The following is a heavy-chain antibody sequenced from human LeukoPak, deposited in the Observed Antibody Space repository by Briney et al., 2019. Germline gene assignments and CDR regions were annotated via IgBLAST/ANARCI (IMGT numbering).Heavy chain of an antibody. CDR3: AREYSSSWYSIYFDY. CDR2: INSDGSST. Sequence: GGSLRLSCAASGFTFSSYWMHWVRQAPGKGLVWVSRINSDGSSTSYADSVKGRYTISRDNAKNTLYVQMNSLRAEDTAVYYCAREYSSSWYSIYFDYWGQGTLVTVSS. D-gene: IGHD6-13*01. CDR1: GFTFSSYW. J-gene: IGHJ4*02. V-gene: IGHV3-74*01.